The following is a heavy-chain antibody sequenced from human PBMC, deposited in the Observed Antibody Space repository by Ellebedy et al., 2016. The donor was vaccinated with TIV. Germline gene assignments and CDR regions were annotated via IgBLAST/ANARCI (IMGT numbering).Heavy chain of an antibody. D-gene: IGHD4-17*01. CDR2: INADGRGT. CDR1: GFTFSGYA. CDR3: ARDVDGDPEGYFEL. Sequence: GESLKISCAGSGFTFSGYAMHWVRQAPGKGLEYVSGINADGRGTYYGNSVKGRFTISRDNSKNTLYLQMGSLRVEDMAVYYCARDVDGDPEGYFELWGRGTIYHCLL. J-gene: IGHJ2*01. V-gene: IGHV3-64*01.